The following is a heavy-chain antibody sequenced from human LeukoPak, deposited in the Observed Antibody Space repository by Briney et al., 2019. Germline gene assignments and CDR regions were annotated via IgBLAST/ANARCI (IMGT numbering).Heavy chain of an antibody. CDR1: GFTFSSYS. CDR2: ISSSSSYI. J-gene: IGHJ3*02. V-gene: IGHV3-21*01. CDR3: AKVGGDAAFDI. Sequence: GGSLRLSCAASGFTFSSYSMNWVRQAPGKGLEWVSSISSSSSYIYYADSVRGRFTISRDNSKNTLYLQMNSLRAEDTAVYYCAKVGGDAAFDIWGQGTMVTVSS. D-gene: IGHD2-21*01.